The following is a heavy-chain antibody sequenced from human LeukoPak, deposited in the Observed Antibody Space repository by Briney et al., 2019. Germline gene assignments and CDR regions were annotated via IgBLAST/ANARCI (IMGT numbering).Heavy chain of an antibody. Sequence: GGSLRLSCAASGFTFSSYGMHWVRQAPGKGLEWVAVISYDGSNKYYADSVKGRFTISRDNSKNTLYLQMNSLRAEDTAVYYCVKNGRTYYCGSGSYCLDYWGQGTLVIVSS. CDR3: VKNGRTYYCGSGSYCLDY. J-gene: IGHJ4*02. V-gene: IGHV3-30*18. CDR1: GFTFSSYG. D-gene: IGHD3-10*01. CDR2: ISYDGSNK.